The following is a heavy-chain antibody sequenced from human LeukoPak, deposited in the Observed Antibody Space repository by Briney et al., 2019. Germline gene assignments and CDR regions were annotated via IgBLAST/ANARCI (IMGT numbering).Heavy chain of an antibody. CDR1: GFTFSNYW. CDR2: IKQDGSEK. J-gene: IGHJ4*02. V-gene: IGHV3-7*01. CDR3: ANLDYFDY. Sequence: GGSLRLSCAASGFTFSNYWMTWVRQAPGKGLEWVANIKQDGSEKYYVDSVKGRYTVSRDNAKNSLYLQMNSLRAEDTAVYYCANLDYFDYWGQGTLVTVSS.